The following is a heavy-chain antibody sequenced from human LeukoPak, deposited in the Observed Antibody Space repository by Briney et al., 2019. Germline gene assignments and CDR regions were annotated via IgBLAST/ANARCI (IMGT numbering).Heavy chain of an antibody. CDR1: GFTFSSYS. J-gene: IGHJ4*02. CDR3: PRVFYDSGSPIALNY. Sequence: PGGSLRLSCAASGFTFSSYSMNWVRQAPGKGLEWVSSISSTGSYIYYADSLKGRFTISRDNAKNSLYLQMNSLRAEDTAVYYCPRVFYDSGSPIALNYWGQGTLVTVSS. V-gene: IGHV3-21*01. D-gene: IGHD3-10*01. CDR2: ISSTGSYI.